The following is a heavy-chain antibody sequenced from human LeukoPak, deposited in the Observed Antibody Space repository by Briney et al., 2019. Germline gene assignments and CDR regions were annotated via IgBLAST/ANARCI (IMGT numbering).Heavy chain of an antibody. V-gene: IGHV4-59*01. CDR2: IYYSVST. Sequence: SETLSLTCTVSGGSISSYYWSWIRQPPGKGLEWIGYIYYSVSTNYNPSLKSRVTISVDTSKNQFSLKLSSVTAADTAVYYCARAGYSSGWYLQPKYYYGMDVWGQGTTVTVSS. CDR1: GGSISSYY. J-gene: IGHJ6*02. D-gene: IGHD6-19*01. CDR3: ARAGYSSGWYLQPKYYYGMDV.